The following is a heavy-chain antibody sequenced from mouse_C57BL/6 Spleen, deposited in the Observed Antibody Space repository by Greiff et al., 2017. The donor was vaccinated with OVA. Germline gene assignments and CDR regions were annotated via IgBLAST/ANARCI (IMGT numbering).Heavy chain of an antibody. D-gene: IGHD1-1*01. CDR2: IYPSDSET. Sequence: VQLQQSGAELVRPGSSVKLSCKASGYTFTSYWMDWVKQRPGQGLEWIGNIYPSDSETHYNQKFKDKATLTVDKSSSTAYMQLSSLTSEDSAVYYCARTGYGSSYGYWGQGTTLTVSS. V-gene: IGHV1-61*01. CDR1: GYTFTSYW. J-gene: IGHJ2*01. CDR3: ARTGYGSSYGY.